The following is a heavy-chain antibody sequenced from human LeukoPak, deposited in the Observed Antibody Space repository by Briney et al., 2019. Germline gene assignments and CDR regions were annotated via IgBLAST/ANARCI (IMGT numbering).Heavy chain of an antibody. CDR2: INHSGST. Sequence: SETLSLTCSVSGGSISSGSYYWSCIRQPPGKGLEWIGEINHSGSTNYNPSLKSRVTISVDTSKNQFSLKLSSVTAADTAVYYCARTRYYYNSRSYGAPYYFDYWGQGTLVTVSS. V-gene: IGHV4-39*01. CDR1: GGSISSGSYY. D-gene: IGHD3-10*01. J-gene: IGHJ4*02. CDR3: ARTRYYYNSRSYGAPYYFDY.